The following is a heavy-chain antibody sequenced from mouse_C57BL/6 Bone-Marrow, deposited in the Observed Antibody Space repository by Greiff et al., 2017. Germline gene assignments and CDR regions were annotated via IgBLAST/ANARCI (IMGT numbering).Heavy chain of an antibody. D-gene: IGHD1-1*01. Sequence: VQLQQSGAELVRPGSSVKLSCKASGYTFTSYWMAWVKQRPGQGLEWIGNIYPSDSETHYNQKFKDKATLTVDKSSRTAYMQLSSLTSEDSAVYYCARRDGSDYAMDYWGQGTSVTVSS. CDR2: IYPSDSET. CDR1: GYTFTSYW. V-gene: IGHV1-61*01. J-gene: IGHJ4*01. CDR3: ARRDGSDYAMDY.